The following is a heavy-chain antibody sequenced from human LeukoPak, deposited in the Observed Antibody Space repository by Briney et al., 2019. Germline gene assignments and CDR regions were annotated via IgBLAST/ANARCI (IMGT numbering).Heavy chain of an antibody. CDR3: ARDRTYYYDSSGYLCYYYGMDV. CDR1: GGSISSYY. Sequence: PSETLSLTCTVSGGSISSYYWSWIRQPPGKGLEWIGYIYYSGSTNYNPSLKSRVTISVDTSKNQFSLKLSSVTAADTAVYYCARDRTYYYDSSGYLCYYYGMDVWGQGTTVTVSS. V-gene: IGHV4-59*01. J-gene: IGHJ6*02. D-gene: IGHD3-22*01. CDR2: IYYSGST.